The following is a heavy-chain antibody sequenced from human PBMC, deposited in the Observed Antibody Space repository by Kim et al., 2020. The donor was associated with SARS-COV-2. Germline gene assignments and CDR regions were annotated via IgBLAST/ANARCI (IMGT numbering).Heavy chain of an antibody. CDR3: ARGSKTGFGMKYYYYYGMDV. CDR1: GGSFSGYY. V-gene: IGHV4-34*01. D-gene: IGHD1-1*01. J-gene: IGHJ6*02. CDR2: INHSGST. Sequence: SETLSLTCAVYGGSFSGYYWSWIRQPPGKGLEWIGEINHSGSTNYNPSLKSRVTISVDTSKNQFSLKLSSVTAADTAVYYCARGSKTGFGMKYYYYYGMDVWGQGTTVTVSS.